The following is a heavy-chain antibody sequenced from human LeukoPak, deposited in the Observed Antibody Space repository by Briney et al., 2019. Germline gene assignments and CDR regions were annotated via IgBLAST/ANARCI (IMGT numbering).Heavy chain of an antibody. V-gene: IGHV3-7*01. D-gene: IGHD4-23*01. Sequence: PGGSLRLSCAASGVTFTCCWMSWVRQTPGKGLEWVASIKQDGGEKFYADSVKGRLTISRDNAKNSLYLQMNSLRAEDTAVYYCARVPGVTRYFDSWGQGILVTVSS. J-gene: IGHJ4*02. CDR3: ARVPGVTRYFDS. CDR1: GVTFTCCW. CDR2: IKQDGGEK.